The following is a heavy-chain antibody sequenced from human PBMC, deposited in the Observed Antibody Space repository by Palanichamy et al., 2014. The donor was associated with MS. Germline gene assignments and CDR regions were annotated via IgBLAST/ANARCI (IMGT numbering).Heavy chain of an antibody. D-gene: IGHD6-19*01. CDR3: ARGRGWLDY. J-gene: IGHJ4*02. Sequence: EVQLVESGGGLVQPGGSLRLSCVASGFTFSRYWMSWVRQPPGKGLEWVANTNEDGSEKYYVDSMEGRFTISRDNTKNSLYLQMSSLRGDDTAVYCCARGRGWLDYWGQGTLVTVSS. CDR1: GFTFSRYW. V-gene: IGHV3-7*03. CDR2: TNEDGSEK.